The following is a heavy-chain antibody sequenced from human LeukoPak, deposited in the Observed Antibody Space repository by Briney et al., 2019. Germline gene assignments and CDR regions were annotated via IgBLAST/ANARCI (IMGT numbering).Heavy chain of an antibody. D-gene: IGHD5-12*01. Sequence: GGSLRLSCAASRFTFSSYWMSWVRQAPGKGLEWAANIKQDGSEKYYVDSVKGRFTISRDNAKNSLYLQLNSLRAEDTAVYYCARARGGYDFDYWGQGTLVTVSS. J-gene: IGHJ4*02. CDR1: RFTFSSYW. CDR3: ARARGGYDFDY. V-gene: IGHV3-7*03. CDR2: IKQDGSEK.